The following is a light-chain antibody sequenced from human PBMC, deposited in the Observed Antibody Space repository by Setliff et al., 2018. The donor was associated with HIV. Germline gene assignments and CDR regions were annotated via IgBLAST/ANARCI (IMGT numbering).Light chain of an antibody. J-gene: IGLJ1*01. V-gene: IGLV1-51*01. CDR2: DNN. CDR3: GTWDSSLSYV. Sequence: QSVLTQPPSVSAAPRQKVTISCSGSTSNIGNHYASWYQQLPGTAPKLLIYDNNKRPSGIPDRFSGSKSGTSATLGITGLQTGDEADYYCGTWDSSLSYVFGTGTKVTVL. CDR1: TSNIGNHY.